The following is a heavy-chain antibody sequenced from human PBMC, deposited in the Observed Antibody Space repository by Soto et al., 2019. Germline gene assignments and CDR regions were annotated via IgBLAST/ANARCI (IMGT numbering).Heavy chain of an antibody. CDR3: APRRGTTFYSGMDV. CDR1: GGSIISGYYY. D-gene: IGHD3-16*01. CDR2: IYYSGST. J-gene: IGHJ6*02. V-gene: IGHV4-30-4*01. Sequence: SYTLSLTGTFSGGSIISGYYYWSWIRQPPGKGLEWIGYIYYSGSTYCNPSLKSRVTISVDTSKHQFSLKLNSVTAAYTAVYYSAPRRGTTFYSGMDVGGQGPKVTVS.